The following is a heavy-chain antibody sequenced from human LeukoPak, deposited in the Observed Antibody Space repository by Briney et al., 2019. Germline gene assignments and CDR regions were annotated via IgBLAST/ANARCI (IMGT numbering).Heavy chain of an antibody. Sequence: ASVKVSCKASGYTFNNYGIAWVRQAPGQGLEWMGWISVYDANTRNAQKFQGRVTMTRNTSISTAYMELSSLRSEDTAVYYCARDGLDYDFWSGYYTGWGRGTLVTVSS. J-gene: IGHJ4*02. V-gene: IGHV1-8*02. CDR3: ARDGLDYDFWSGYYTG. D-gene: IGHD3-3*01. CDR1: GYTFNNYG. CDR2: ISVYDANT.